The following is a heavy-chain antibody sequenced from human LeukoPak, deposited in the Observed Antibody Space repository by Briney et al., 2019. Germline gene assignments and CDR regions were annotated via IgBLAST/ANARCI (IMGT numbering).Heavy chain of an antibody. J-gene: IGHJ6*02. CDR2: TYYRSKWYN. CDR1: GDSVSSNSAA. Sequence: SQTLSLTCAISGDSVSSNSAAWNWIRQSPSRGLEWLGRTYYRSKWYNDYAVSVKSRITINPDTSKNQFSLQLNSVTPEDTAVYYCARGVVTAIPGNYYYYGMDVWGQGTTVTVSS. D-gene: IGHD2-21*02. V-gene: IGHV6-1*01. CDR3: ARGVVTAIPGNYYYYGMDV.